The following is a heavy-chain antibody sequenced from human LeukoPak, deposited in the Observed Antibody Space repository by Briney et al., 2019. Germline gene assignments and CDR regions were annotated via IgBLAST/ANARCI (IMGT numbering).Heavy chain of an antibody. CDR2: IYSGGST. CDR3: AKTVSYYYGSGSYYKNPFDY. J-gene: IGHJ4*02. V-gene: IGHV3-53*01. D-gene: IGHD3-10*01. CDR1: GFTVSSNY. Sequence: GGSLRLSCEDSGFTVSSNYMTWVRQAPGKGLEWVSLIYSGGSTYYADSVKGRFTISRDNSKNTLYLQMNSLRAEDTAVYYCAKTVSYYYGSGSYYKNPFDYWGQGTLVTVSS.